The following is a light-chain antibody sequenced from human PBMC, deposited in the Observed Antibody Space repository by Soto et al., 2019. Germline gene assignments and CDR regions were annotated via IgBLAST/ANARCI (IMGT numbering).Light chain of an antibody. Sequence: QSVLTQPASVSGSPGQSITISCTGTSSDVGGYNHVSWHQLHPGKAPKLMVYEVSNRPSGVSNRFSGSKSGNTASLTISGLQAEDEADYYCFSYTSSTAYVFGTGTKVTVL. CDR1: SSDVGGYNH. J-gene: IGLJ1*01. V-gene: IGLV2-14*01. CDR2: EVS. CDR3: FSYTSSTAYV.